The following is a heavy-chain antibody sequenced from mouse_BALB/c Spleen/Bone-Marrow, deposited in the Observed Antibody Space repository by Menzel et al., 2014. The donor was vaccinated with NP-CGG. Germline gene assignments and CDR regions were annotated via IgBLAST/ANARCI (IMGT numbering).Heavy chain of an antibody. CDR1: GFTFGTYA. CDR3: ARRPYYRDLLRYFDV. CDR2: ISSGGNYT. V-gene: IGHV5-9-3*01. J-gene: IGHJ1*01. Sequence: EVKLVESGGGLVKPGGSLKLSCAVSGFTFGTYAMSWVRQTPEKRLEWVATISSGGNYTYYPDSVKGRFTISRDSAKNTLYLQMSSLRSEDTAMYFCARRPYYRDLLRYFDVWGAGTTVTVSS. D-gene: IGHD2-12*01.